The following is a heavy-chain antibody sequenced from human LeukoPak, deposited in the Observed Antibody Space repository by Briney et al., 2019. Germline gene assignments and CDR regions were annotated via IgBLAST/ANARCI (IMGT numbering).Heavy chain of an antibody. CDR3: ARDRGYYYDSSGYQYFDY. D-gene: IGHD3-22*01. CDR1: GYTFTSYG. Sequence: ASVKVSCTASGYTFTSYGISWVRQAPGQGLEWMGWISAYNGNTNYAQKLQGRVTMTTDTSTSTAYMELRSLRSDDTAVYYCARDRGYYYDSSGYQYFDYWGQGTLVTVSS. J-gene: IGHJ4*02. V-gene: IGHV1-18*01. CDR2: ISAYNGNT.